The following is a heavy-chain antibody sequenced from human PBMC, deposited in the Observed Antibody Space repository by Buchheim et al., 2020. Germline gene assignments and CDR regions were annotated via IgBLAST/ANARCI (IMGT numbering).Heavy chain of an antibody. J-gene: IGHJ4*02. CDR1: GFTFSSYW. V-gene: IGHV3-66*02. CDR2: IYSGGST. D-gene: IGHD1-26*01. Sequence: EVQLVESGGGLVQPGGSLRLSCAASGFTFSSYWMSWVRQAPGKGLEWVSVIYSGGSTYYADSVKGRFTISRDNSKNTLYLQMNSLRAEDTAVYYCARDRWISGSYWYYFDYWGQGTL. CDR3: ARDRWISGSYWYYFDY.